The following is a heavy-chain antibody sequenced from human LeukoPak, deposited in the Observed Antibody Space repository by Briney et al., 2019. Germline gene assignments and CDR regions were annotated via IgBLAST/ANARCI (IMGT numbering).Heavy chain of an antibody. CDR1: GFTFSDYW. D-gene: IGHD2-21*01. Sequence: PGGSLRLSCAASGFTFSDYWMSWVRQAPGKGLEWVANIKQDGNEKYYVDAVKGRFTVSRDNAKNSLYLQLNSLRAEDTALYHCATHNDWRYDYWGQGTLVTVSS. V-gene: IGHV3-7*01. CDR3: ATHNDWRYDY. CDR2: IKQDGNEK. J-gene: IGHJ4*02.